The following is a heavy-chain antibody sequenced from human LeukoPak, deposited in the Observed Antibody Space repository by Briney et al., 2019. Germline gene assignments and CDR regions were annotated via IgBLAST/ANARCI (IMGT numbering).Heavy chain of an antibody. CDR2: IYYSGST. D-gene: IGHD3-9*01. Sequence: SETLSLTCTVSGGSVSSGSYYWSWIRQPPGKGLEWIGYIYYSGSTNYNPSLKGRVTISVDTSKNQFSLKLSSVTAADTAVYYCARDSVYYDILTGYQHIYYFDYWGQGTLVTVSS. V-gene: IGHV4-61*01. CDR1: GGSVSSGSYY. J-gene: IGHJ4*02. CDR3: ARDSVYYDILTGYQHIYYFDY.